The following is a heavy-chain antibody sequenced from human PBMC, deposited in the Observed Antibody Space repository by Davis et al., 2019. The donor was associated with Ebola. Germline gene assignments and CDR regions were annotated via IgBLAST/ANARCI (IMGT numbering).Heavy chain of an antibody. Sequence: GESLKISCAASGFTFSSYWMHWVRQAPGKGLVWVSCINRDGSTTTYADSVKGRFTISRDNAKNTLYLQMNSLRDEDTAVYYCARERIQLWLDNWFDPWGQGTLVTVSS. CDR2: INRDGSTT. D-gene: IGHD5-18*01. CDR1: GFTFSSYW. CDR3: ARERIQLWLDNWFDP. J-gene: IGHJ5*02. V-gene: IGHV3-74*03.